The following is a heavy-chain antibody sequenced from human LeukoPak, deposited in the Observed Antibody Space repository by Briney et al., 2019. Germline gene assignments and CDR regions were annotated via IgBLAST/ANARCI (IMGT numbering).Heavy chain of an antibody. CDR1: GFTVSTKY. CDR2: IYSGEST. V-gene: IGHV3-53*01. Sequence: PGGSLRLSCAASGFTVSTKYMSWVRQAPGKGLEWVSIIYSGESTYYAESVKGRFIVSRDNSKNTLYLQMNSLRVDDTAVYSCARVGGHYHWYFDLWGRGTLVTVSS. J-gene: IGHJ2*01. D-gene: IGHD3-22*01. CDR3: ARVGGHYHWYFDL.